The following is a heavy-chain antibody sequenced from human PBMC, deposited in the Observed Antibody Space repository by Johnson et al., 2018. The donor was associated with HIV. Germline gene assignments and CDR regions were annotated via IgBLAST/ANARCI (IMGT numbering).Heavy chain of an antibody. V-gene: IGHV3-20*04. J-gene: IGHJ3*02. D-gene: IGHD5-18*01. CDR1: GFTFDAYG. CDR3: ARGPYRKNVDTAMVARGNAFDI. CDR2: INWNGGST. Sequence: ELQLVASGGGLVQPGSSLRLSCAASGFTFDAYGMSWVRQTHGKGLEWVSGINWNGGSTGNADSEKGRFTISSDDAKKSLYLQMNSLGAEDTALYYCARGPYRKNVDTAMVARGNAFDIWGQGTMVTVSS.